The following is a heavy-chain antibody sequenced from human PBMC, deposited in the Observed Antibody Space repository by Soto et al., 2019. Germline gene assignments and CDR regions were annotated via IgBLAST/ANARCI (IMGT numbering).Heavy chain of an antibody. D-gene: IGHD2-21*01. V-gene: IGHV1-3*01. CDR1: GYTFTNYA. J-gene: IGHJ2*01. Sequence: QVQLVQSGAEVKEPGASVKVSCRASGYTFTNYAIHWVRQAPGQRLEWMGWLNPGNGNIKYPQKFQGRVTITRDTSASTAYMFLSSLRSEDTAVYYCARDQGIPYCGGDCYSDWYFDLWGRGTLVTVSS. CDR3: ARDQGIPYCGGDCYSDWYFDL. CDR2: LNPGNGNI.